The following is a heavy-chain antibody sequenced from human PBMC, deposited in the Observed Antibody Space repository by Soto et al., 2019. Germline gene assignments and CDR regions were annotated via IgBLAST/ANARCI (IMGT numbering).Heavy chain of an antibody. CDR2: ISYDGNNK. CDR3: ARDFSFLYGGNFQEYNWFDP. D-gene: IGHD4-17*01. Sequence: PGGSLRLSCAASGFTFSSYAMHWVRQAPGKGLEWVAVISYDGNNKYYADSVKGRFTISRDNSKNTLYLQMNSLRAEDTAVYYCARDFSFLYGGNFQEYNWFDPWGQGTLVTVSS. V-gene: IGHV3-30-3*01. CDR1: GFTFSSYA. J-gene: IGHJ5*02.